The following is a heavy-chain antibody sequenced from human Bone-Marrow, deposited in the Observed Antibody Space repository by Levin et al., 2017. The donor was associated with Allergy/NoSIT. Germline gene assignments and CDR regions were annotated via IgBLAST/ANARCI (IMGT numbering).Heavy chain of an antibody. CDR1: GFTFSSYW. D-gene: IGHD4-17*01. J-gene: IGHJ2*01. V-gene: IGHV3-74*01. CDR3: ARDRGRDYGDYVWYFDL. Sequence: PGGSLRLSCAASGFTFSSYWMYWVRQAPGKGLVWVSRINNDGSGTSYEDSVKGRFTISRDNAKNTQYLQMNSLGAEDTAVYYCARDRGRDYGDYVWYFDLWGRGTLVTVSS. CDR2: INNDGSGT.